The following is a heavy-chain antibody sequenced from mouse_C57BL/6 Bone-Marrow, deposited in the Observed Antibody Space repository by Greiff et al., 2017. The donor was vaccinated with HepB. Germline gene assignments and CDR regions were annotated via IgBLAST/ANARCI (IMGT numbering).Heavy chain of an antibody. CDR2: IYWDDDK. Sequence: QVTLKVSGPGILQSSQTLSLTCSFSGFSLSTSGMGVSWIRQPSGKGLEWLAHIYWDDDKRYNPSLKSRPTISKETSRNQVILKITSVDTADTATYYCARRAETAQATWAMDYWGQGTSVTVSS. J-gene: IGHJ4*01. V-gene: IGHV8-12*01. CDR1: GFSLSTSGMG. CDR3: ARRAETAQATWAMDY. D-gene: IGHD3-2*02.